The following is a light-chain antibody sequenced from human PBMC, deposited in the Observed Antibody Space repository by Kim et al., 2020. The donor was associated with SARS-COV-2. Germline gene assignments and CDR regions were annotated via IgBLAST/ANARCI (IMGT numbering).Light chain of an antibody. CDR1: SCNIGNNY. CDR2: DNN. V-gene: IGLV1-51*01. J-gene: IGLJ1*01. CDR3: GTWDSSLGAYV. Sequence: GQKGTGYCSGRSCNIGNNYVYWDKQLAGAGPKLLIYDNNKRPSGIPDRFSGSKSGTSATLGITGLRTGDGADYYCGTWDSSLGAYVFGTGTKVTVL.